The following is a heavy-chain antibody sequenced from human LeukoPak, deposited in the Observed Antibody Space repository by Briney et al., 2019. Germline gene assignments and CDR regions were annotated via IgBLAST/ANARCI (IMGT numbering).Heavy chain of an antibody. D-gene: IGHD3-10*01. V-gene: IGHV3-30*18. CDR2: ISYDGRKK. J-gene: IGHJ4*02. CDR3: AKSRTMVRGIIVDYFDQ. CDR1: GSTFSIYG. Sequence: RGSLRLSCAASGSTFSIYGVHWVRPVPGGGLEWEAVISYDGRKKYYADSVKGRFTLFRDKTKNTLYLQMNSLRAEVTAVYYCAKSRTMVRGIIVDYFDQWGQGTLVTVSS.